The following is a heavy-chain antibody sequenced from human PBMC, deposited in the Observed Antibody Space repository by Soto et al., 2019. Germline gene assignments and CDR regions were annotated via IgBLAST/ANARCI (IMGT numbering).Heavy chain of an antibody. CDR1: GFTFSSYA. Sequence: GGSLRLSCAASGFTFSSYAMHWVRQAPGKGLEWVAVISYDGSNKYYADSVKGRFTISRDNSKNTLYLQMNSLRAEDTAVYYCARDSTVIAAAGTDWAYWGQGTLVTVSS. CDR3: ARDSTVIAAAGTDWAY. CDR2: ISYDGSNK. D-gene: IGHD6-13*01. J-gene: IGHJ4*02. V-gene: IGHV3-30*04.